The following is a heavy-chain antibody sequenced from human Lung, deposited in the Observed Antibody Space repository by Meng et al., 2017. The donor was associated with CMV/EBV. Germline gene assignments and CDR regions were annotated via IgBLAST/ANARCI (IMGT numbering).Heavy chain of an antibody. CDR2: ISYDGSNK. Sequence: GGSXRLXCAASGFTFSSYAMHWVRQAPGKGLEWVAVISYDGSNKYYADSVKGRFTISRDNSKNTLYLQMNSLGAEDTAVYYCARDQVVLGSGVPAAEDYYGMDVXGQAXTVTVSS. V-gene: IGHV3-30-3*01. D-gene: IGHD2-2*01. CDR3: ARDQVVLGSGVPAAEDYYGMDV. CDR1: GFTFSSYA. J-gene: IGHJ6*02.